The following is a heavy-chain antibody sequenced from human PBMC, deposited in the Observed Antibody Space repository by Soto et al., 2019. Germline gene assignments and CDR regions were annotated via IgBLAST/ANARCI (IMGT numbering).Heavy chain of an antibody. CDR2: ITWNSGTI. CDR3: ATDHYGSSIYGMHV. V-gene: IGHV3-9*01. Sequence: GGSLRLSCAASGFTFDDYAMHWVRQTPGKGLEWVSGITWNSGTIGYADSVKGRFTISRDNGKNSLYLQMNSLRPEDTALYYCATDHYGSSIYGMHVSGQGTTVTVSS. D-gene: IGHD3-10*01. CDR1: GFTFDDYA. J-gene: IGHJ6*02.